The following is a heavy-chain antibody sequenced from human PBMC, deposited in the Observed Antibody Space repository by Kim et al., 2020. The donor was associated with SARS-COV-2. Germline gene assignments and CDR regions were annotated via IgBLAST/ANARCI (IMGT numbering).Heavy chain of an antibody. V-gene: IGHV3-30*04. J-gene: IGHJ6*02. D-gene: IGHD2-2*01. CDR3: ASDCSSTSYYYYGMDV. CDR2: ISYDGSNK. Sequence: GGSLRLSCAASGFTFSSYAMHWVRQAPGKGLEWVAVISYDGSNKYYADSVKGRFTISRDNSKNTLYLQMNSLRAEDTAVYYCASDCSSTSYYYYGMDVWGQGTTVTVSS. CDR1: GFTFSSYA.